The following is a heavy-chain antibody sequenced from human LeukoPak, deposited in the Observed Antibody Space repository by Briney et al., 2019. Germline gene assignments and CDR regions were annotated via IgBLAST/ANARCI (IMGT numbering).Heavy chain of an antibody. V-gene: IGHV3-21*03. D-gene: IGHD3-3*01. CDR1: GFTFSSYS. J-gene: IGHJ4*02. CDR2: LRSDSSET. CDR3: ARGHFGVVLDH. Sequence: GGSLRLPCAGSGFTFSSYSMIWVRQAPGKGLEWVSSLRSDSSETRHAGSVMGRFTISRDNAKTSLYLQMNSLRVEDTAVYYCARGHFGVVLDHWGQGTVVTVSS.